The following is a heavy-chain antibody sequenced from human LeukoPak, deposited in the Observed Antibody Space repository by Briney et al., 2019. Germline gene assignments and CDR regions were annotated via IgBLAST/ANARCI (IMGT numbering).Heavy chain of an antibody. CDR1: GGSFSGYY. Sequence: SETLSLTCADYGGSFSGYYWSWIRQPPGKGLEWIGEINHSGSTNYNPSLKSRVTISVDTSKNQFSLKLSSVTAADTAVYYCARGKSRPVSYWGQGTLVTVSS. CDR2: INHSGST. V-gene: IGHV4-34*01. J-gene: IGHJ4*02. CDR3: ARGKSRPVSY.